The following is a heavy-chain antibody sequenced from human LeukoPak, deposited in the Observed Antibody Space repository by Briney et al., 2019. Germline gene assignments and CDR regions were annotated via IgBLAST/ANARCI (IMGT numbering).Heavy chain of an antibody. D-gene: IGHD3-22*01. V-gene: IGHV3-11*04. Sequence: GGSLRLSSAASGFTFSDYYMSWIRQAPGKGLEWVSYISSSGSTIYYADSVKGRFTISRDNAKNSLYLQMNSLRAEDTAVYHCARGGVYYYDSSGYPVDYWGQGTLVTVSS. J-gene: IGHJ4*02. CDR2: ISSSGSTI. CDR1: GFTFSDYY. CDR3: ARGGVYYYDSSGYPVDY.